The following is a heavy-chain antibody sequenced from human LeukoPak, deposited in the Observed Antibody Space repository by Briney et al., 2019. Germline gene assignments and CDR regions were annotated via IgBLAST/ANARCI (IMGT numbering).Heavy chain of an antibody. CDR2: INPNSGGT. V-gene: IGHV1-2*02. CDR3: ARDRGMPVVAAAIRDMWFDP. CDR1: GYTFTGYY. D-gene: IGHD2-2*02. J-gene: IGHJ5*02. Sequence: ASVKVSCKASGYTFTGYYMHWVRQAPGQGLEWMGWINPNSGGTNYAQKFQGRVTMTRDTSISTAYMELSRLRSGDTAVYYCARDRGMPVVAAAIRDMWFDPWGQGTLVTVSS.